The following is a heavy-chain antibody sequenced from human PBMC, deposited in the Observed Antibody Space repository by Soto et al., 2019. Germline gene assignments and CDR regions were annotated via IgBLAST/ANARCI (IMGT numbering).Heavy chain of an antibody. V-gene: IGHV4-4*07. CDR3: ARAGSLYYDSSGYYHAAFDX. J-gene: IGHJ3*02. D-gene: IGHD3-22*01. Sequence: SETLSLTCTVSGGSISSYYWSWIRQPAGKGLEWIGRIYTSGSTNYNPSLKSRVTMSVDTSKNQFSLKLSSVTAADTAVYYCARAGSLYYDSSGYYHAAFDXWGQGTMVTVS. CDR2: IYTSGST. CDR1: GGSISSYY.